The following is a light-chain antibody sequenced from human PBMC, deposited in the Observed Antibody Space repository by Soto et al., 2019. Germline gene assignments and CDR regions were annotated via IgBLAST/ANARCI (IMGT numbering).Light chain of an antibody. CDR1: SSDVGGYNF. J-gene: IGLJ1*01. V-gene: IGLV2-14*01. Sequence: QSALTQPASVSGSPGQSITISCTGTSSDVGGYNFVSWYQQRPGKAPKPLIYDVSNRPSGFSNRFSGSKSGNTASLTIFGLQAEDEADYYCSSYTSSNTYVFGTGTKVTVL. CDR3: SSYTSSNTYV. CDR2: DVS.